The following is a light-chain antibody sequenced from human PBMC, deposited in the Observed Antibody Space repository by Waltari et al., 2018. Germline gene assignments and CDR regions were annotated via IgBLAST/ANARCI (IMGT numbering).Light chain of an antibody. Sequence: ALTHPPSVSGSPGQSTTLSCPGFNSNVGSYNLVSWYQKHPGKAPKLLVYGGNTRPSWVSNRFSRSKSDNTASLTLSGLQAEDEADYYCCSNVGSSVFFGGGTKLTVL. J-gene: IGLJ2*01. CDR3: CSNVGSSVF. CDR1: NSNVGSYNL. CDR2: GGN. V-gene: IGLV2-23*03.